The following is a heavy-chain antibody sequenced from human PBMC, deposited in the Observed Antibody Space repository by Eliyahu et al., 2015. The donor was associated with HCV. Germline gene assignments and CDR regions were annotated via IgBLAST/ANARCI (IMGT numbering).Heavy chain of an antibody. CDR1: GYTLTELS. CDR2: FDPEDGET. D-gene: IGHD3-3*01. Sequence: QVQLVQSGAEVKKPGASVKVSCKVSGYTLTELSMHWVRQAPGKGLEWMGGFDPEDGETIYAQKFQGRVTMTEDTSTDTAYMELSSLRSEDTAVYYCATAFPHRKTKRSYYDFWSGYYPYFDYWGQGTLVTVSS. CDR3: ATAFPHRKTKRSYYDFWSGYYPYFDY. J-gene: IGHJ4*02. V-gene: IGHV1-24*01.